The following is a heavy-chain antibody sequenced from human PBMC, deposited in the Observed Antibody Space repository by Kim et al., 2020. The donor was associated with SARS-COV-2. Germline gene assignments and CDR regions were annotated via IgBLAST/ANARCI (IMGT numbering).Heavy chain of an antibody. Sequence: GGSLRLSCAASGFTVSSNYMSWVRQAPGKGLEWVSVIYSGGSTYYADSVKGRFTISRDNSKNTQYLQMNSLRAEDTAVDYCARGPTYEDSSVKYYFDNWGQGTLVTVSS. CDR2: IYSGGST. J-gene: IGHJ4*02. CDR1: GFTVSSNY. D-gene: IGHD3-22*01. V-gene: IGHV3-53*01. CDR3: ARGPTYEDSSVKYYFDN.